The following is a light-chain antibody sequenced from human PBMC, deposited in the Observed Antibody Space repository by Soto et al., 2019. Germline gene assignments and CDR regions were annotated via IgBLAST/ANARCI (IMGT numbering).Light chain of an antibody. Sequence: DIQMTQSPSSLSASVGDRVTITCRASQNIKNYLSWFQQRPGKAPKHLIYAASSLQGGVPSRFSGSGSGTDFTLTISCLQSEDFATYYCQQYYSYPRTFGQGNKVDIK. V-gene: IGKV1-39*01. CDR2: AAS. CDR1: QNIKNY. J-gene: IGKJ1*01. CDR3: QQYYSYPRT.